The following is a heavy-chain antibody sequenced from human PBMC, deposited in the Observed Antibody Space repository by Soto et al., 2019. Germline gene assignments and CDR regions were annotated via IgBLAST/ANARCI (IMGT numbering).Heavy chain of an antibody. V-gene: IGHV1-46*01. J-gene: IGHJ5*02. CDR2: INPSGGST. Sequence: ASVKVSCKASGYTFTSYYMHWVRQAPGQGLEWMGIINPSGGSTSYAQKFQGRVTMTRDTSTSTVYMELSSLRSEDTAVYYCARDGPMSHLITMVRGVVSHNWFDPWGQGTLVTVSS. CDR1: GYTFTSYY. CDR3: ARDGPMSHLITMVRGVVSHNWFDP. D-gene: IGHD3-10*01.